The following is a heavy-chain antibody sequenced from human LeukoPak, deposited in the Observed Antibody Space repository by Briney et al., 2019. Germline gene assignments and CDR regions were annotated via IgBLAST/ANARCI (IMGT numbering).Heavy chain of an antibody. CDR1: GYTFTGYG. CDR2: ISAYNGNT. CDR3: ARVRYPLQKPYYYYYMDV. Sequence: ASVKVSCKASGYTFTGYGISWVRQAPGQGLEWMGWISAYNGNTNYAQKLQGRVTMTTDTSTSTAYMELRSLRSDDTAVYYCARVRYPLQKPYYYYYMDVWGKGTTVTVSS. V-gene: IGHV1-18*01. J-gene: IGHJ6*03. D-gene: IGHD4-11*01.